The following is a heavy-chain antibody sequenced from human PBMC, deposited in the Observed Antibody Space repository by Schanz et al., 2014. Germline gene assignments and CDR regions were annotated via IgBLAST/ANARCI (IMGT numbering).Heavy chain of an antibody. Sequence: QLQLVQSGAEVKKPGSSVKVSCKLSGGTFSTYVVVCVRQAPGQGLEWMGWISPYNGNTNYAQKFQGWVTMTRDTSISTAYMELSRLKSDDTAVYYCARAFGGYDPAGPLDYWGQGTLXTVSS. CDR1: GGTFSTYV. J-gene: IGHJ4*02. D-gene: IGHD5-12*01. V-gene: IGHV1-2*04. CDR3: ARAFGGYDPAGPLDY. CDR2: ISPYNGNT.